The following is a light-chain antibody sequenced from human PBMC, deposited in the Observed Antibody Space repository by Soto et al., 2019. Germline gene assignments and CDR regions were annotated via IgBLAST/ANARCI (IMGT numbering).Light chain of an antibody. CDR1: SSNIGAGYV. J-gene: IGLJ2*01. V-gene: IGLV1-40*01. Sequence: QSVLTQPPSVSGAPGQRVTISCTGSSSNIGAGYVVHWYQQVPGTAPKLLIYGNSNRPSGVPDRFSGSKSGTSASLAITGLQAEHEADYYCQSYDSSLSGVVFGGGTQLTVL. CDR2: GNS. CDR3: QSYDSSLSGVV.